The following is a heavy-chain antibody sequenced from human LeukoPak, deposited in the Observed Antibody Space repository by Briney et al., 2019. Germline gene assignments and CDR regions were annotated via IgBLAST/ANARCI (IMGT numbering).Heavy chain of an antibody. CDR3: ARAYDSSGYYLSASY. J-gene: IGHJ4*02. CDR1: GYSFTSYW. V-gene: IGHV5-51*01. D-gene: IGHD3-22*01. Sequence: ESLKISCKGSGYSFTSYWIGWVRQMPGKGLEWMGIIYPGDSDTRYSPSFQGQVTISADKSISTAYLQWSSLKASDTAMYYCARAYDSSGYYLSASYWGQGTLVTVSS. CDR2: IYPGDSDT.